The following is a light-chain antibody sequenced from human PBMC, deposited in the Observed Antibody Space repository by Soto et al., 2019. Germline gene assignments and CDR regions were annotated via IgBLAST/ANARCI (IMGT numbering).Light chain of an antibody. CDR2: TND. CDR3: AALDDSLNGLI. J-gene: IGLJ2*01. Sequence: QSVLSQPPSASGTPGQRVSLSCSGSHSNIGANTVNWYQHVPGAAPTLLIYTNDQRPSGVAGRFYGSKSGTSASLAISGLQSDDEGQYYCAALDDSLNGLIFGGGTKLTVL. V-gene: IGLV1-44*01. CDR1: HSNIGANT.